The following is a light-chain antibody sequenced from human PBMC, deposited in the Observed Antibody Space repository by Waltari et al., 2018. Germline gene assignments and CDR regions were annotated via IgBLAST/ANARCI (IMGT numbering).Light chain of an antibody. CDR1: SSDVGSYNL. Sequence: QSALTQPASVSGSPGQSITISCTGTSSDVGSYNLVSWYQQHPGKAPKLMIYEGSKRPSGGSNRVSGSNSGNTASLTISGLQAEDEADYYCCSYAGSSTFYVFGTGTKVTVL. J-gene: IGLJ1*01. CDR2: EGS. V-gene: IGLV2-23*01. CDR3: CSYAGSSTFYV.